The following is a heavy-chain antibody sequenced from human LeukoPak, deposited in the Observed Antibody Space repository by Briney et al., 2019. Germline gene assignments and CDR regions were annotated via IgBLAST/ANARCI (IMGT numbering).Heavy chain of an antibody. V-gene: IGHV3-23*01. D-gene: IGHD3-3*01. CDR3: AKGTDYDFWSGYYDY. J-gene: IGHJ4*02. CDR1: GFTFSSYA. Sequence: GGSLRLSCAASGFTFSSYAMSWVSQAPGKGLGWVSGISGSGAGTFYADSVKGRFTISRDRSKNTLYLQMNSLRAEDTAVYYCAKGTDYDFWSGYYDYWGQGTLVTVSS. CDR2: ISGSGAGT.